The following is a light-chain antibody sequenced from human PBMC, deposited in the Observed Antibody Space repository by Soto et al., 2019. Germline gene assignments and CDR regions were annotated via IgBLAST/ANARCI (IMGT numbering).Light chain of an antibody. CDR1: SSDVGRYNY. V-gene: IGLV2-14*01. J-gene: IGLJ2*01. Sequence: QSALTQPASVSGSRGQSITISCTGTSSDVGRYNYVSWYQQHPGKAPKLMIYDVSSRPSGVSNRFSGSKSGNTASLTISGLQAEDEADYYCSSYTTSSTLVFGGGTKLTVL. CDR2: DVS. CDR3: SSYTTSSTLV.